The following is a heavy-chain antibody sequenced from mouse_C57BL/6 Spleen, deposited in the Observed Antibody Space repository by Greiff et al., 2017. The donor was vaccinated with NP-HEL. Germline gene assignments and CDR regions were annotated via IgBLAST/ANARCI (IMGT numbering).Heavy chain of an antibody. CDR1: GFTFSDYG. V-gene: IGHV5-17*01. CDR3: ARGDSSGYGGFAY. Sequence: EVMLVESGGGLVKPGGSLKLSCAASGFTFSDYGMHWVRQAPEKGLEWVAYISSGSSTIYYADTVKGRFTISRDNAKNTLFLQMTSLRSEDTAMYYCARGDSSGYGGFAYWGQGTLVTVSA. CDR2: ISSGSSTI. D-gene: IGHD3-2*02. J-gene: IGHJ3*01.